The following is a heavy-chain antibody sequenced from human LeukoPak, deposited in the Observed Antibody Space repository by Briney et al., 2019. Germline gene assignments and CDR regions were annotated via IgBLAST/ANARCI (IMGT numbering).Heavy chain of an antibody. CDR3: AKAVGYSGSREYYFDY. CDR2: ISWDSGSI. CDR1: GFTFSNYA. V-gene: IGHV3-9*01. J-gene: IGHJ4*02. D-gene: IGHD1-26*01. Sequence: PGGSLRLSCAASGFTFSNYAMHWVRQAPGKGLEWVSGISWDSGSIGYADSVKGRFTISRDNAKNSLFLQMNSLRAEDTALYYCAKAVGYSGSREYYFDYWGQGTLVIVSS.